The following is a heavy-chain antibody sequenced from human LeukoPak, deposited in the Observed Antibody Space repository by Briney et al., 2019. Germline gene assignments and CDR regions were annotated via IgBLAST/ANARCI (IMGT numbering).Heavy chain of an antibody. CDR1: GGSISSYY. V-gene: IGHV4-59*01. D-gene: IGHD3-3*01. Sequence: KPSETLSLTCTVSGGSISSYYWSWIRQPPGKGLEWIGYIYYSGSTNYNPSLKSRVTISVDTSKNQFSLKLSSVTAADTAVYYCARGSQMGHYDFWSGYYFDYWGQGTLVTVSS. CDR2: IYYSGST. J-gene: IGHJ4*02. CDR3: ARGSQMGHYDFWSGYYFDY.